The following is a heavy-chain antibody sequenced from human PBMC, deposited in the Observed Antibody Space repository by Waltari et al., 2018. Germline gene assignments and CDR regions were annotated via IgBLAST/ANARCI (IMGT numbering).Heavy chain of an antibody. D-gene: IGHD3-22*01. CDR2: ITGGGTT. CDR3: ARDRGYYDNSGSPIGGMHY. CDR1: GITVITNY. Sequence: DVQLVESGGGLIQPGGSLRLSCAASGITVITNYIHCVRLAPGRGLEWVSLITGGGTTYYADSVKGRFTISRDNTKNTFYLQMNSLRADDTAVYFCARDRGYYDNSGSPIGGMHYWGQGTLVTVSS. J-gene: IGHJ4*02. V-gene: IGHV3-53*01.